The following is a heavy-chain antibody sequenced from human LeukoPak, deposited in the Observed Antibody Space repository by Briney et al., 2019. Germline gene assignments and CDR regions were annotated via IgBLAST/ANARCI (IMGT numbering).Heavy chain of an antibody. Sequence: ASVKVSCKASGYTFTSYYMHWVRQAPGQGLEWMGIINPSGGSTSYAQKFQGRVTMTRDTSTSTVYMGLSSLRSEDTAVYYCARDPLHSSGWYTRYYFDYWGQGTLVTVSS. CDR2: INPSGGST. CDR1: GYTFTSYY. D-gene: IGHD6-19*01. CDR3: ARDPLHSSGWYTRYYFDY. J-gene: IGHJ4*02. V-gene: IGHV1-46*03.